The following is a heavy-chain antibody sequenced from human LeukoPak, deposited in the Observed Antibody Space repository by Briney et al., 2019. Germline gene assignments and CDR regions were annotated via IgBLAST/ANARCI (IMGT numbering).Heavy chain of an antibody. CDR1: GFTFDGYG. CDR3: ARAQTYGDSRLLLDY. V-gene: IGHV3-20*04. CDR2: INWNGGST. D-gene: IGHD4-17*01. J-gene: IGHJ4*02. Sequence: GGSLRLSCAASGFTFDGYGMSWVRQAPGKGLEWVSGINWNGGSTGYADSVKGRFTISRDNAKNSLYLQMNSLRAEDTALYYCARAQTYGDSRLLLDYWGQGTLVTVSS.